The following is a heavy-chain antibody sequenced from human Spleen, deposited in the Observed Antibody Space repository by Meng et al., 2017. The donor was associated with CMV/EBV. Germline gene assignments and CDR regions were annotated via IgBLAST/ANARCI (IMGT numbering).Heavy chain of an antibody. CDR3: TRDVMSTT. CDR2: ILPVLEII. J-gene: IGHJ5*02. CDR1: GGNFNGYS. Sequence: SVKVSCKTSGGNFNGYSISWVRQAPGQGLEWMGRILPVLEIINYAQNFQGRVAITADKSTSTAYMELRSLRPEDTALYYCTRDVMSTTWGQGTLVTVSS. D-gene: IGHD5-24*01. V-gene: IGHV1-69*04.